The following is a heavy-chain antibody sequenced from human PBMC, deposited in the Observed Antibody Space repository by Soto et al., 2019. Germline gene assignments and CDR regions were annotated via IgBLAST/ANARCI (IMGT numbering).Heavy chain of an antibody. CDR3: ARGHEYGGNSDALDI. CDR1: GGTFSTSS. V-gene: IGHV1-69*14. CDR2: ILPIFGTA. D-gene: IGHD4-17*01. J-gene: IGHJ3*02. Sequence: QVQLVQSGAEVKKPGSSVKVSCKASGGTFSTSSINWVRQAPGQRPEWMGNILPIFGTADYAQKFQDRVTITAHKSTTTANMELRSLFSEDTAVYYCARGHEYGGNSDALDIWGQGTVVTVSS.